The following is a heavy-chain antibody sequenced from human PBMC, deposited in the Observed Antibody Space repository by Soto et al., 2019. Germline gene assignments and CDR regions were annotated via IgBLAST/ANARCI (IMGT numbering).Heavy chain of an antibody. Sequence: GESLKISCKASGYSITSYWIAWVRQMPGQGLEWMGIIFPDDSDTRYSPSFQGQVTISADKSISTAYVQWSSLKASDTAMYYCTRGGVATRTFAYWGQGTLVTDSS. CDR3: TRGGVATRTFAY. J-gene: IGHJ4*02. CDR1: GYSITSYW. V-gene: IGHV5-51*01. CDR2: IFPDDSDT. D-gene: IGHD3-3*01.